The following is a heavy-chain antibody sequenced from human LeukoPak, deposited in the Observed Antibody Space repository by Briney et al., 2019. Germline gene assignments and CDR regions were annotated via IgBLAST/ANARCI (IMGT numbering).Heavy chain of an antibody. CDR2: IIPFFGTP. CDR1: GGVFRSYA. J-gene: IGHJ6*02. Sequence: SVKVSCKTSGGVFRSYAINWVRQAPGQGLEWMGLIIPFFGTPNYAQRFQGRVTITADESTSTTYMELSSLRSEDTAVYYCARGKDHYYYGMDVSGQGTTVTVSS. CDR3: ARGKDHYYYGMDV. V-gene: IGHV1-69*13.